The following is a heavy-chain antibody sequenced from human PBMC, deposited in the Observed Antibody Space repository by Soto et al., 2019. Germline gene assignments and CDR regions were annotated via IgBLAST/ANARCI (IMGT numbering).Heavy chain of an antibody. CDR2: IIPIFGTA. D-gene: IGHD6-19*01. Sequence: QVQLVQSGAEVKKPGSSVKVSCKASGGTFSSYAISWVRQAPGQGLEWMGGIIPIFGTANYAQKFQGRVTITADEYTSTAYMELSSLRSEDTAVYYCARDLSIAVAGRKTYWYFDLWGRGTLVTVSS. CDR1: GGTFSSYA. V-gene: IGHV1-69*12. J-gene: IGHJ2*01. CDR3: ARDLSIAVAGRKTYWYFDL.